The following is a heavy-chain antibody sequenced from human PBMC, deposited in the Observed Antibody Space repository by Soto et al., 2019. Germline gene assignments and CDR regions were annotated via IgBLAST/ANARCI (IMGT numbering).Heavy chain of an antibody. J-gene: IGHJ4*02. D-gene: IGHD3-3*01. CDR3: AKWSYLDY. CDR2: ISGSDGKT. V-gene: IGHV3-23*01. CDR1: GFSFASFA. Sequence: GGSLRLSCTTSGFSFASFAMTWVRQAPGKGLEWVATISGSDGKTYYADSVKGRFSISRDTSRNTLYLQMNRLRADDTAIYYCAKWSYLDYWGQGTPVTVSS.